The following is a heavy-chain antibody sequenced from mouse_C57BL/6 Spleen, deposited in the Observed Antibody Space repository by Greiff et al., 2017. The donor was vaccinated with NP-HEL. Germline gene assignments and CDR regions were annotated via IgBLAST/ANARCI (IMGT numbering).Heavy chain of an antibody. V-gene: IGHV1-50*01. CDR1: GYTFTSYW. CDR3: ARSGFTTGFDY. D-gene: IGHD1-1*01. J-gene: IGHJ2*01. Sequence: VQLQQSGAELVKPGASVKLSCKASGYTFTSYWMQWVKQRPGQGLEWIGEIDPSDSYTNYNQKFKGKATLTVDTSSSTAYMQLSSLTSEDSAVYYCARSGFTTGFDYWGQGTTLTVSS. CDR2: IDPSDSYT.